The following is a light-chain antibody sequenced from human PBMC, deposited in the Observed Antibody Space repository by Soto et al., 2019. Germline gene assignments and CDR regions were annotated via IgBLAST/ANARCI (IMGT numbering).Light chain of an antibody. V-gene: IGKV3-20*01. CDR3: HQYDSSPLT. J-gene: IGKJ1*01. CDR2: GAS. Sequence: EIVLTQSPGTLSLSPGERATLSCRASQSVSSSYFAWYQQKPGQAPRLLIYGASSRATGIPDRFSGSGSGTDFTLTISRLEPEDFAVYYCHQYDSSPLTFGQGTKVEIK. CDR1: QSVSSSY.